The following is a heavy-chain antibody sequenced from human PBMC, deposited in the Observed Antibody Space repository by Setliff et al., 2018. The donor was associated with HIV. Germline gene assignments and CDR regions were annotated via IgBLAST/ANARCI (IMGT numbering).Heavy chain of an antibody. J-gene: IGHJ3*02. V-gene: IGHV5-51*01. CDR1: GYSFITYW. CDR3: ARFYGSYDVGGFDI. Sequence: GESLKISCKGSGYSFITYWIGWVRQRPGKGLEWMGITNPDGSNTRYSPSFQDQVTISVDESISTAYLQWSSLKASDTAFYYCARFYGSYDVGGFDIWGQGTKVTVSS. D-gene: IGHD3-16*01. CDR2: TNPDGSNT.